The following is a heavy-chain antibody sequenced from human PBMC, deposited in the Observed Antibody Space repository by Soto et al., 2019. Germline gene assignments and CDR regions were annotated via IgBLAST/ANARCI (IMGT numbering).Heavy chain of an antibody. CDR1: GFTFSSYG. J-gene: IGHJ3*02. Sequence: QVQLVESGGGVVQPGRSLRLSCAASGFTFSSYGMHWVRQAPGKGLEWVAVISYDGSNKYYADSVKGRFTISRDNYKNTLYLQMNSLRAEDTAVYYCAKELHPLYDSEFYAFDIWGQGTMVTVSS. D-gene: IGHD3-22*01. CDR2: ISYDGSNK. V-gene: IGHV3-30*18. CDR3: AKELHPLYDSEFYAFDI.